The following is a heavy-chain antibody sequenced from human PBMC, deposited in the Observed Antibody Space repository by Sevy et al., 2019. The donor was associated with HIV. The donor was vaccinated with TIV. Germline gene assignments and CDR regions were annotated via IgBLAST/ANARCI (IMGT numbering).Heavy chain of an antibody. Sequence: GGSRRLSCAASGFTFSSYGMHWVRQAPGKGLEWVAVISYDGSNKYYADSVKGRFTISRDNSKNTLYLQMNSLRAEDTAVYYCAKESTVDIVASTMGAFDYWGQGTLVTVSS. CDR3: AKESTVDIVASTMGAFDY. V-gene: IGHV3-30*18. CDR1: GFTFSSYG. J-gene: IGHJ4*02. D-gene: IGHD5-12*01. CDR2: ISYDGSNK.